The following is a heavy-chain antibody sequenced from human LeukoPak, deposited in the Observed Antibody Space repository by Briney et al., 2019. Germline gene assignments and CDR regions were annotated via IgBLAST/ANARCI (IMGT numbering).Heavy chain of an antibody. CDR2: ISSSSSYI. J-gene: IGHJ4*02. CDR1: GFTFSSYS. CDR3: ARVVPYYDFWSGYPDY. V-gene: IGHV3-21*01. Sequence: GGSLRLSCAASGFTFSSYSMNWVRQAPGKGLEWVSSISSSSSYIYYADSVKGRFTISRDNAKNSLYLQMNSLRAEDTAVYYCARVVPYYDFWSGYPDYWGQGXLVTVSS. D-gene: IGHD3-3*01.